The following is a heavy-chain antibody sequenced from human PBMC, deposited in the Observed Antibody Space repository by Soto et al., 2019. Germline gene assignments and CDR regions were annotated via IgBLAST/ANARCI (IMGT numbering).Heavy chain of an antibody. V-gene: IGHV3-23*01. CDR1: GFTFDDYA. D-gene: IGHD4-17*01. CDR3: AKPRAYGDFAGSYDS. CDR2: IGGRGGNA. Sequence: EVHLLESGGDLVQRGRSLRLSCAASGFTFDDYAMNWVRQAPGKGLEWVAGIGGRGGNAVYGDSMKGHFTISRDNAKNTVYLEMNNLRVEDTATYYCAKPRAYGDFAGSYDSWGQGTLVTVAP. J-gene: IGHJ4*02.